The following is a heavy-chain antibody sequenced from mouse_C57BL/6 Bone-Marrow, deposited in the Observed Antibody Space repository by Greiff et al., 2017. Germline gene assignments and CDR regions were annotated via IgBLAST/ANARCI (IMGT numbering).Heavy chain of an antibody. V-gene: IGHV1-50*01. CDR1: GYTFTSYW. CDR3: ATAVVFDY. D-gene: IGHD1-1*01. J-gene: IGHJ2*01. Sequence: QVQLQQPGAELAKPGASVKLSCKASGYTFTSYWMQWVKQRTGQGLEWIGEIDPSDSYTNYNQKFKGKATLTVDTSSSTAYMQLSSLTSEDSAVYYCATAVVFDYWGQGTTLTVSS. CDR2: IDPSDSYT.